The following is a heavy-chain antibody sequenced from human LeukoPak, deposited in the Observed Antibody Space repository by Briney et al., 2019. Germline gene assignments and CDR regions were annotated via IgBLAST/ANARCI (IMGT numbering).Heavy chain of an antibody. CDR3: ARDRTRDYYMDV. CDR1: GYTFTGYH. CDR2: INPNSGGT. V-gene: IGHV1-2*02. Sequence: ASVKVSCKASGYTFTGYHMHWVRQAPGQGLEWMGWINPNSGGTNYARKFQGRVTMTRDTSISTAYMELSRLRSDDTAVYYCARDRTRDYYMDVWGKGTTVTVSS. J-gene: IGHJ6*03.